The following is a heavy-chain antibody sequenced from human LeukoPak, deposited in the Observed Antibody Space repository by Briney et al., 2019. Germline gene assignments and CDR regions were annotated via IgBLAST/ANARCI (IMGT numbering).Heavy chain of an antibody. Sequence: EASVKVSCKASGYTFTGYYMHWVRQAPGQGLEWMGWINPNSGGTNYAQKLQGRVTMTTDTSTSTAYMELRSMRSDDTAVYYCASVDFWSGYPNDYWGQGTLVTVSS. CDR2: INPNSGGT. D-gene: IGHD3-3*01. CDR1: GYTFTGYY. J-gene: IGHJ4*02. V-gene: IGHV1-2*02. CDR3: ASVDFWSGYPNDY.